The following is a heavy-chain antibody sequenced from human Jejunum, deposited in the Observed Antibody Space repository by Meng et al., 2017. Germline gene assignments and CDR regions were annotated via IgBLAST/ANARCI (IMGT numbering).Heavy chain of an antibody. CDR2: ISGGGDPT. V-gene: IGHV3-23*01. CDR3: AKDNSGSSSCCLSF. D-gene: IGHD2-2*01. Sequence: GESLKISCEASGLTFSSYAMSWVRQAPGKGLEWVSAISGGGDPTYYADSVKGRFTISRDNSKNTLYLQMNSLSGEDTAVYYCAKDNSGSSSCCLSFWGQGSLVTVSS. CDR1: GLTFSSYA. J-gene: IGHJ4*02.